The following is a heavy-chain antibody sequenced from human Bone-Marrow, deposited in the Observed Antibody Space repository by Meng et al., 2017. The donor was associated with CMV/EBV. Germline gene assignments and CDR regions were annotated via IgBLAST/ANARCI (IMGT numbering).Heavy chain of an antibody. Sequence: SETLSLTCTVSGGSISSSSYYWGWIRQPPGKGLEWIGSIYYSGSTYYNTSLKSRVTTSVDTSKNQFSLKLSSVTAADTAVYYCARQWDYDFCSGYYTQRVCFDYWGQGTLVTVSS. D-gene: IGHD3-3*01. CDR3: ARQWDYDFCSGYYTQRVCFDY. V-gene: IGHV4-39*01. CDR1: GGSISSSSYY. CDR2: IYYSGST. J-gene: IGHJ4*02.